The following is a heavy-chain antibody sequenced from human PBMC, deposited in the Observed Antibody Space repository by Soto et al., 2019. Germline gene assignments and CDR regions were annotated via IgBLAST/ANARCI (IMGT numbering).Heavy chain of an antibody. CDR2: MNPNSGNT. V-gene: IGHV1-8*01. J-gene: IGHJ6*03. CDR3: ARRGYYYYYMDV. CDR1: GYTFTSYD. Sequence: ASVKVSCKASGYTFTSYDINWVRQATGQGLEWMGWMNPNSGNTGYAQEFQGRVTMTRNTSISTAYMELSSLRSEDTAVYYCARRGYYYYYMDVWGKGTTVTVSS.